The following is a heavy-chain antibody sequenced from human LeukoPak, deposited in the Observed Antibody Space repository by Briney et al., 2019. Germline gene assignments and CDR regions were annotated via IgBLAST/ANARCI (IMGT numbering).Heavy chain of an antibody. CDR2: IYTSGST. J-gene: IGHJ4*02. V-gene: IGHV4-4*07. D-gene: IGHD6-13*01. Sequence: SETLSLTCTVSGGSISTYYWSWIRQPAGKGLEWIGRIYTSGSTNYNPSLKSRVTMSVDTSKNQFSLKLSSVTAADTAVYYCAGLSSSWPFDYWGQGTLVTVSS. CDR3: AGLSSSWPFDY. CDR1: GGSISTYY.